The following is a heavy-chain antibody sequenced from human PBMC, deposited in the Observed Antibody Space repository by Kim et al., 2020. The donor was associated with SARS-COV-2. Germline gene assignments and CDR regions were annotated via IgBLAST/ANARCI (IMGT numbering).Heavy chain of an antibody. CDR3: TRRRSSGWYPLDY. V-gene: IGHV3-73*01. D-gene: IGHD6-19*01. J-gene: IGHJ4*02. Sequence: LSLTCAASGFTFSGSAMHWVRQASGKGLEWVGRIRSKANSYATAYAASVKGRFTISRDDSKNTAYLQMNSLKTEDTAVYYCTRRRSSGWYPLDYWGQGTLVTVSS. CDR2: IRSKANSYAT. CDR1: GFTFSGSA.